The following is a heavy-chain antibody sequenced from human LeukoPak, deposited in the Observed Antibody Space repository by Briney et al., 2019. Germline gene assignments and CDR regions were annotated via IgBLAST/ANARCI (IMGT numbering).Heavy chain of an antibody. CDR2: IKSKTDGGTT. J-gene: IGHJ4*02. CDR3: GYCSSTSCYAFDY. Sequence: GGSLRHSCAASGFTFSNAWMSWVRQAPGKGLEWVGRIKSKTDGGTTDYAAPVKGRFTISRDDSKNTLYLQMNSLKTEDTAVYYCGYCSSTSCYAFDYWGQGTLVTVSS. D-gene: IGHD2-2*01. CDR1: GFTFSNAW. V-gene: IGHV3-15*01.